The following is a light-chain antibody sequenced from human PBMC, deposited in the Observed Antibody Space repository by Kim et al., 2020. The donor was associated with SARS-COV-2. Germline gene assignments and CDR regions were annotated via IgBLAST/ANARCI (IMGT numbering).Light chain of an antibody. CDR3: LQYDGLPRT. CDR2: DVS. CDR1: QDISKY. V-gene: IGKV1-33*01. J-gene: IGKJ1*01. Sequence: DIQMTQSPSSLSASIGDRVTITCQASQDISKYLNRYQQKSGKAPKDLIYDVSNLETGVPSRFSGSGSGTDFTLTISSLQPEDIATSYCLQYDGLPRTFGQGTKVDIK.